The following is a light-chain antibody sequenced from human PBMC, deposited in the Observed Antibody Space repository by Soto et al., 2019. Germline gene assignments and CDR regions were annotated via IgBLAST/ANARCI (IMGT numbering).Light chain of an antibody. J-gene: IGKJ4*01. Sequence: EIVMTQSPATLSVSPGERATLSCRASQGISSNLAWYQQKPGQAPRLLIFGASSRATGIPARFSGSGSGTEFTLTINSLQSEDFAIYYCQPYNNWPLTFGGGTKVESK. CDR1: QGISSN. CDR2: GAS. CDR3: QPYNNWPLT. V-gene: IGKV3-15*01.